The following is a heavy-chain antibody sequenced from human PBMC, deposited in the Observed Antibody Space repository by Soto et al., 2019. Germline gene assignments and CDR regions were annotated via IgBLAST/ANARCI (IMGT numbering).Heavy chain of an antibody. CDR2: INPNSGGT. CDR3: ARTVAGYYYYYYGMDV. CDR1: GYTFTGYY. D-gene: IGHD6-19*01. J-gene: IGHJ6*02. V-gene: IGHV1-2*04. Sequence: GASVKVSCKASGYTFTGYYMHWVRQARGQGLEWMGWINPNSGGTNYAQKFQGWVTMTRDTSISTAYMELSRLRSDDTAVYYCARTVAGYYYYYYGMDVWGQGTTVTVSS.